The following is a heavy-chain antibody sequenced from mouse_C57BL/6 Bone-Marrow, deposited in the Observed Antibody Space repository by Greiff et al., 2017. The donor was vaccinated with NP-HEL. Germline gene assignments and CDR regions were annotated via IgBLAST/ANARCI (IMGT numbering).Heavy chain of an antibody. D-gene: IGHD2-4*01. V-gene: IGHV14-4*01. CDR2: IDPENGDT. CDR1: GFNIKDDY. Sequence: VQLQQSGAELVRPGASVKLSCTASGFNIKDDYMHWVKQRPEQGLEWIGWIDPENGDTEYASKFQGKATITADTASNTAYLQLSSLTSEDTAVYYGTAPYEYDGGAWFAYWGQGTLVTVSA. CDR3: TAPYEYDGGAWFAY. J-gene: IGHJ3*01.